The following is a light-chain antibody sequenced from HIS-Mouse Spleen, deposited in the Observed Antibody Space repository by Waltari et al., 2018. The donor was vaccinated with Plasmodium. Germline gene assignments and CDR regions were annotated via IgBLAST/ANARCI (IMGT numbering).Light chain of an antibody. CDR1: QSVSSSY. V-gene: IGKV3-20*01. Sequence: EIVLTQSPGTLSLSPGERATLSCRASQSVSSSYLAWYQQKPGQAPRLLICGASSRATGIPDRFSGSGSGTDFTLTLSRLEPEDFAVYYCQQYGSSPYTFGQGTKLEIK. CDR2: GAS. J-gene: IGKJ2*01. CDR3: QQYGSSPYT.